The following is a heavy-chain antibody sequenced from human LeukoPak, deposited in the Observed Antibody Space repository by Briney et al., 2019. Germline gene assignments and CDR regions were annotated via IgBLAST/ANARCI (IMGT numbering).Heavy chain of an antibody. CDR1: GYPISSGYY. J-gene: IGHJ4*02. Sequence: SETLSLTCTVSGYPISSGYYWGWIRQPPGKGLEWIGSIYHSGSTYYSPSLKSRVTISVDTSKNQFSLKLSSVTAADTAVYYCARLSGSYYVLDYWGQGTLVTVSS. CDR3: ARLSGSYYVLDY. D-gene: IGHD1-26*01. CDR2: IYHSGST. V-gene: IGHV4-38-2*02.